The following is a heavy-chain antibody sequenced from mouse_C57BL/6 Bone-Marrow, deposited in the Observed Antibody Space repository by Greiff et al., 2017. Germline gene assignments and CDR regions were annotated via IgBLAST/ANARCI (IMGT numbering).Heavy chain of an antibody. V-gene: IGHV7-3*01. CDR3: ARYYYGFDY. J-gene: IGHJ2*01. CDR2: ISNKANGYTT. CDR1: GFTFTDYY. D-gene: IGHD1-1*01. Sequence: DVMLVESGGGLVQPGGSLSLSCAASGFTFTDYYMSWVRQPPGKALEWLGFISNKANGYTTEYCASVRGRFTISRANSQSILYLLMNALRAEDGATNYCARYYYGFDYWGQGTTLTGSS.